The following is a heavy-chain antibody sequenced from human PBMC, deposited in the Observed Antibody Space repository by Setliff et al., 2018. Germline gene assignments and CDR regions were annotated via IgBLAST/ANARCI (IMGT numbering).Heavy chain of an antibody. Sequence: TSETLSLTCAVYGGSFSGYYWSWIRQPPGKGLEWIGEINHSGSTNYNPSLKSRVTISVDTSKNQFSLKLSSVTAADTAVYYCARGYGSGSYYPYWGQGTPVTVSS. J-gene: IGHJ4*02. V-gene: IGHV4-34*01. D-gene: IGHD3-10*01. CDR2: INHSGST. CDR3: ARGYGSGSYYPY. CDR1: GGSFSGYY.